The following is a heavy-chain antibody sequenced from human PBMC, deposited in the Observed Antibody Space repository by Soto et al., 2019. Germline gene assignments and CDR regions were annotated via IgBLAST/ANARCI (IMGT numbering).Heavy chain of an antibody. V-gene: IGHV3-13*01. Sequence: GWSLRLSCVASGFNFETHDMHWVRQVTGKGLEWVACIGTLFDRFYPDSVKGRFNISRENAKTSVFLQMNKLRTGDTGIYYCARGRSNDFVSSPPPMFDPRGQGTLVTVSS. CDR1: GFNFETHD. J-gene: IGHJ5*02. CDR2: IGTLFDR. CDR3: ARGRSNDFVSSPPPMFDP. D-gene: IGHD1-1*01.